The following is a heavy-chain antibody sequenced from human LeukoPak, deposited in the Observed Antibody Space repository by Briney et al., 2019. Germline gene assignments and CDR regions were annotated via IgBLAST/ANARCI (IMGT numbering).Heavy chain of an antibody. CDR1: GFTFSSYG. CDR2: IRYDGSNK. D-gene: IGHD3-3*01. Sequence: PGGSLRLSCAASGFTFSSYGMHRVRQAPGKGLEWVAFIRYDGSNKYYADSVKGRFTISRGNSKNTLYLQMNSLRAEDTAVYCCARDARRFLGYYYYMDVWGKGTTVTVSS. V-gene: IGHV3-30*02. CDR3: ARDARRFLGYYYYMDV. J-gene: IGHJ6*03.